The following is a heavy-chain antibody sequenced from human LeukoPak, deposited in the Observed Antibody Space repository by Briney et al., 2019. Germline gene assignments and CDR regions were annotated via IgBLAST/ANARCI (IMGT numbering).Heavy chain of an antibody. V-gene: IGHV3-23*01. Sequence: GGSLRLSCAASGFTLSSYAMSWVRQAPGKGLEWVSSISASGGSTNYADSVKGRFTIYRDNSKNTVDLQMNSLRAEDTAVYYCAKVMKGSERLTMVRGVIIKTAGLYYMDVWGKGTTVTVSS. CDR3: AKVMKGSERLTMVRGVIIKTAGLYYMDV. CDR2: ISASGGST. CDR1: GFTLSSYA. J-gene: IGHJ6*03. D-gene: IGHD3-10*01.